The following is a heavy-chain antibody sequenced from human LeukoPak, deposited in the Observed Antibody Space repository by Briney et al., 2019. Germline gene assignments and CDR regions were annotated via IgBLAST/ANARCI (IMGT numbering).Heavy chain of an antibody. CDR1: GFTVSSNY. CDR2: IYSGGST. D-gene: IGHD6-19*01. V-gene: IGHV3-66*01. Sequence: GGSLRLSCAASGFTVSSNYMSWVRQAPGKGLEWVSVIYSGGSTYYADSVKGRFTISRDNSKNTLYLQMNSLRAEDTAVYYCAREGQWLRKFDYWGQGTLVTVSS. J-gene: IGHJ4*02. CDR3: AREGQWLRKFDY.